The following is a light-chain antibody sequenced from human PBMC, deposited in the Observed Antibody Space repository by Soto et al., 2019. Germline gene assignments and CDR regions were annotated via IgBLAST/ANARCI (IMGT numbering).Light chain of an antibody. Sequence: EIMMTQSPGTLSLSPGETATLSCRASQSVSSNYLAWYHQKPGQAPRLLIYGASSRATGVPDRFSASGSGTDFTLTISRLEPEDFAVYYCQQYGRSPFTFGPGTKVD. CDR3: QQYGRSPFT. CDR2: GAS. J-gene: IGKJ3*01. V-gene: IGKV3-20*01. CDR1: QSVSSNY.